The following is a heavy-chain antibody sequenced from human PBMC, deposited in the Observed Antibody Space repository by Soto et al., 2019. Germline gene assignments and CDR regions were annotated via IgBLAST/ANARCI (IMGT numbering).Heavy chain of an antibody. CDR1: GGSVSSGNYY. V-gene: IGHV4-61*01. J-gene: IGHJ4*02. D-gene: IGHD3-3*01. Sequence: QVQLQESGPGLVKPSETLSLTCTVSGGSVSSGNYYWSWIRQPPGKGQEWIGYIYYSGSTNFNPSLKSRVTISVDTSKNQFSLKLSSVTAADTAVYYCARGVGVVTFFDYWGQGTLVTVSS. CDR2: IYYSGST. CDR3: ARGVGVVTFFDY.